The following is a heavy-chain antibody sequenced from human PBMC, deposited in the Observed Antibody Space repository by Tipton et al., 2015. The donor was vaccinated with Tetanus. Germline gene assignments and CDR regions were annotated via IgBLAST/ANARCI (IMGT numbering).Heavy chain of an antibody. CDR2: IFYSGNS. V-gene: IGHV4-61*08. CDR3: ARGLIDDFLGSRIYFDS. CDR1: GASINAGGYL. D-gene: IGHD2-8*01. Sequence: TLSLTCTVSGASINAGGYLWSWIRQPPGKALEWIGDIFYSGNSISNPSFRSRVTMSVDTSRTLFSLTLIAVTAADTAVYFCARGLIDDFLGSRIYFDSWGPGTLVTVSS. J-gene: IGHJ4*02.